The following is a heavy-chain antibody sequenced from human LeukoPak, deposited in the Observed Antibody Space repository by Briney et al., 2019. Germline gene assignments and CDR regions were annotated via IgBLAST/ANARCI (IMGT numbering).Heavy chain of an antibody. CDR2: IDPSDSYT. CDR3: ARHPYSSPSFDY. V-gene: IGHV5-10-1*01. D-gene: IGHD6-6*01. CDR1: GYSFTSYW. J-gene: IGHJ4*02. Sequence: PGESLKISCKGSGYSFTSYWISWVRQMPGKGLEWMGRIDPSDSYTNYSPSFQGHVTISADKSISTAYLQWSSLKASDTAMYYCARHPYSSPSFDYWGQGTLITVSS.